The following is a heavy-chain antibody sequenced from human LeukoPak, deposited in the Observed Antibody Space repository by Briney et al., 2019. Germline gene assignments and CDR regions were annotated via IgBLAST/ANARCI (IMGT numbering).Heavy chain of an antibody. CDR1: GFTLSEHS. D-gene: IGHD2-15*01. CDR3: AKGGYASCFDP. J-gene: IGHJ5*02. V-gene: IGHV3-23*05. Sequence: QTGGSLRLSCEASGFTLSEHSMSWVRQAPGKGLEWVSTIKRDGSNTYYTDSVEGRFTISRDNSKNTLYLEMNTLRAEDTAVYYCAKGGYASCFDPWGQGTQVTVSS. CDR2: IKRDGSNT.